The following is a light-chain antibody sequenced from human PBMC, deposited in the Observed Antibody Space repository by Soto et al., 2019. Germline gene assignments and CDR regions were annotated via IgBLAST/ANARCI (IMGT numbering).Light chain of an antibody. V-gene: IGKV3-20*01. J-gene: IGKJ4*01. Sequence: EIVLTQSPGTLSLSPGERVTLSCKASQNVGSYLAWYRQKPGQAPRLLISGASKRATGISDRFSGSGSGRAFPPTFNRLEPEDFAVYFCQQYKSSPLTFGGGTKVEIK. CDR3: QQYKSSPLT. CDR2: GAS. CDR1: QNVGSY.